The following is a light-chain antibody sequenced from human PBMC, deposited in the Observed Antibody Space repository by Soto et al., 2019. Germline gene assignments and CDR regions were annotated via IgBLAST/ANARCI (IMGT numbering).Light chain of an antibody. J-gene: IGKJ1*01. CDR3: QQYNSYSRT. CDR1: QSISIY. CDR2: KAS. V-gene: IGKV1-5*03. Sequence: DIQMTQSPSSLSASVGDRLTITCRASQSISIYLNWYQQKPGKAPKVLIYKASILESGVPSRFSGSGSGTEFTLTISSLQPDDFATYYCQQYNSYSRTFGQGTKVDIK.